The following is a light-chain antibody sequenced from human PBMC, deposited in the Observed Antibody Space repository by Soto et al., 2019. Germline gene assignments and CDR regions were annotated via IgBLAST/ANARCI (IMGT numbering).Light chain of an antibody. Sequence: EIVVTQSPGTLSLSPGDRATLSCRASQSVSVSYLAWYQQKPARAPRLLIYGTSIRAPYIPDRFTGSGSGTDFTLTISNLEPEDFAVYYCQQYDTSFTWTFGQGTAVEI. J-gene: IGKJ1*01. CDR2: GTS. V-gene: IGKV3-20*01. CDR3: QQYDTSFTWT. CDR1: QSVSVSY.